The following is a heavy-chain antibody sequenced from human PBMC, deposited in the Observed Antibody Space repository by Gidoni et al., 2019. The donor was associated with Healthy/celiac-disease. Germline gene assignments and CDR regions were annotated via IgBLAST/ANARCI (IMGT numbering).Heavy chain of an antibody. J-gene: IGHJ4*02. Sequence: EVQLVESGGGLVQPGRSLRLSCAASGFTFDDYAMHWVRQAPGKGLEWVSGISWNSGSIGYADSVKGRFTISRDNAKNSLYLQMNSLRAEDTALYYCAKVGYYGSGSYFTGYYFDYWGQGTLVTVSS. D-gene: IGHD3-10*01. CDR3: AKVGYYGSGSYFTGYYFDY. CDR1: GFTFDDYA. CDR2: ISWNSGSI. V-gene: IGHV3-9*01.